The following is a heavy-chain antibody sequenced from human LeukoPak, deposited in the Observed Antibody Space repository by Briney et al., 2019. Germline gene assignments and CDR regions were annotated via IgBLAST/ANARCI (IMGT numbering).Heavy chain of an antibody. Sequence: PGGSLRLSCAASGFTFSDSYMSWIRQTPGKGLEWLSYISSSSSDTNYADSVKGRFTISRDNAKNSLYLQMNSLRAEDTAVYYCASAYSGYDYPHFYFDYWGQGTLVTVSS. V-gene: IGHV3-11*06. CDR2: ISSSSSDT. J-gene: IGHJ4*02. CDR3: ASAYSGYDYPHFYFDY. D-gene: IGHD5-12*01. CDR1: GFTFSDSY.